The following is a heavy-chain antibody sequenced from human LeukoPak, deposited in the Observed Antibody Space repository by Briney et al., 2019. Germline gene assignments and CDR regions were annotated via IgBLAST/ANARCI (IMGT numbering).Heavy chain of an antibody. D-gene: IGHD3-16*02. V-gene: IGHV3-30*02. J-gene: IGHJ4*02. Sequence: GGSLRLSCATSGFTFSTYGMHWVRQAPGKGLEWVAFIRDDGSSKYYADSVKGRFTISRDNAKNSLYLQMNSLRAEDTAVYYCASAKYYDYVWGSYRSYYFDYWGQGTLVTVSS. CDR2: IRDDGSSK. CDR1: GFTFSTYG. CDR3: ASAKYYDYVWGSYRSYYFDY.